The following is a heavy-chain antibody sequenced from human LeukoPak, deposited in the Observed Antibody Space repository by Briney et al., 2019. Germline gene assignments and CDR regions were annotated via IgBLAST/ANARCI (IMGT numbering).Heavy chain of an antibody. J-gene: IGHJ4*02. CDR2: IRFDGSNI. CDR1: GFSFSTYG. D-gene: IGHD3-10*01. CDR3: ARDAYGNIRYLDY. Sequence: GGSLRLSCAASGFSFSTYGMHWVRQAPGKGLEWVTYIRFDGSNIYYAESVKGRFTISRDNSKETLYLQMNSLRAEDTAVYYCARDAYGNIRYLDYWGQGTLVTVSS. V-gene: IGHV3-30*02.